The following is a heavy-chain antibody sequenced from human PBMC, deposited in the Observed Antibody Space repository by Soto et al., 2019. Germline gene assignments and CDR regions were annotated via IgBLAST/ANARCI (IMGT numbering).Heavy chain of an antibody. CDR1: CRSIRSADYS. CDR3: ARVPDR. D-gene: IGHD2-2*01. Sequence: SETLSLTCAVSCRSIRSADYSWSWIRQPPGKGLEWIGYIYHSGSTYYNPSLKSRVTISVDRSKNQFSLKLSSVTAADTAVYYCARVPDRWGQGTLVTVS. CDR2: IYHSGST. J-gene: IGHJ5*02. V-gene: IGHV4-30-2*01.